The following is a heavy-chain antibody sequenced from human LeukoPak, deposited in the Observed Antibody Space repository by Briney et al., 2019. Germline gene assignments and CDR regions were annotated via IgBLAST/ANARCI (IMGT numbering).Heavy chain of an antibody. J-gene: IGHJ4*02. V-gene: IGHV1-2*02. CDR1: GYTFTGYY. CDR2: VNPNSGGT. D-gene: IGHD3-22*01. Sequence: ASVKVSCKASGYTFTGYYMHWVRQAPGQGPEWMGWVNPNSGGTNYAQKFQGRVTMTRDTSISTAYMELSRLRSDDTAVYYCARSDITYYYDSSGYYPDYWGQGTLVTVSS. CDR3: ARSDITYYYDSSGYYPDY.